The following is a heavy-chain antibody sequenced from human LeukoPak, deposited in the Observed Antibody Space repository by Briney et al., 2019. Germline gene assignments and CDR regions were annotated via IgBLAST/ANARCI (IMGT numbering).Heavy chain of an antibody. CDR3: ARDQQWLVRDY. J-gene: IGHJ4*02. Sequence: ASVKVSCKASGYTFTSYDINWVRQATGQGLEWMGWMNPNSGNTGYAQKFQGRVTITRNTSISTAYMELSSLRSDDTAVYYCARDQQWLVRDYWGQGTLVTVSS. D-gene: IGHD6-19*01. CDR2: MNPNSGNT. V-gene: IGHV1-8*03. CDR1: GYTFTSYD.